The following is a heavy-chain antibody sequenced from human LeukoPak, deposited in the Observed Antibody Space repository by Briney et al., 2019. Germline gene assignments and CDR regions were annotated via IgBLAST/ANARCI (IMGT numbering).Heavy chain of an antibody. CDR3: ASLRWAAAQGDY. J-gene: IGHJ4*02. CDR2: INPNSGGT. V-gene: IGHV1-2*02. Sequence: ASVKVSCKASGYTYTGYYMHWVRQAPGQGLEWMGWINPNSGGTNYAQKFQGRVTMTRDTSISTAYMELSRLRSDDTAVYYCASLRWAAAQGDYWGQGTLVTVSS. CDR1: GYTYTGYY. D-gene: IGHD4-23*01.